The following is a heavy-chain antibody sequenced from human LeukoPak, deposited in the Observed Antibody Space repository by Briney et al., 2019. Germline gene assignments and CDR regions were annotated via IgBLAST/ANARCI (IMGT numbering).Heavy chain of an antibody. CDR1: GYSFSNHW. D-gene: IGHD4-23*01. Sequence: GESLKISCKGSGYSFSNHWIGWVRQMPGKGLEWMGIIHPGDSDNRYSPSFQGQVTISADKSISTAYLQWSSLKASDTAMYYCARRPQGYGGSVDYWGQGTLVTVSS. CDR2: IHPGDSDN. V-gene: IGHV5-51*01. CDR3: ARRPQGYGGSVDY. J-gene: IGHJ4*02.